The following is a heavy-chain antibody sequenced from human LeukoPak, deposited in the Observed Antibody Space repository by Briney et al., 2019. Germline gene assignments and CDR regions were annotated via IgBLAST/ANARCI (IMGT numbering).Heavy chain of an antibody. CDR3: AIDRSLPLWSGYPDFVY. D-gene: IGHD3-3*01. CDR1: GVSFSSYA. J-gene: IGHJ4*02. Sequence: GGSLRLSCAASGVSFSSYAMSWGRQAPAQGLEWVSAISGSGGRTYYADSVKGRLTISRDNSKNTLYMQMNSLRAEATAVYYCAIDRSLPLWSGYPDFVYWGQGTLVTVSS. V-gene: IGHV3-23*01. CDR2: ISGSGGRT.